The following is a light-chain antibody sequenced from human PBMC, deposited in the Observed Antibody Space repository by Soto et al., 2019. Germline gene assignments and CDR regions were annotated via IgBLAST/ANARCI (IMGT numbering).Light chain of an antibody. V-gene: IGKV1-39*01. CDR1: RTISTY. J-gene: IGKJ1*01. Sequence: DIQMTQSPSSLSASVGDRVTITCRASRTISTYLNWYQQKPGKAPKLLIYGATSLQSGVPSRFTGSGSGTDFILTINNLQPEDFATYHCQQSHSTPWTFGQGTKVEIK. CDR3: QQSHSTPWT. CDR2: GAT.